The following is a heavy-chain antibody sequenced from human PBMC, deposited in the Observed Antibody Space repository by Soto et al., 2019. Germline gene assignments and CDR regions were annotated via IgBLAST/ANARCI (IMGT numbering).Heavy chain of an antibody. CDR3: AKFGMATTKRSPPYYIDY. D-gene: IGHD1-1*01. CDR1: GFTFSSYA. V-gene: IGHV3-23*01. Sequence: EVQVLESGGGLVQPGGSLRLSCAASGFTFSSYAMSWVRQAPGKGLEWVSSIGGSGGGTYYADSVKGWFTFSRDNSKNTLYLQMNSLRAEDTAVYYCAKFGMATTKRSPPYYIDYWGQGALVTVSS. CDR2: IGGSGGGT. J-gene: IGHJ4*02.